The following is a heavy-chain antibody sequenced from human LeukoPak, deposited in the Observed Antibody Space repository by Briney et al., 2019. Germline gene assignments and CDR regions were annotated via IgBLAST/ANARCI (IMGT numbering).Heavy chain of an antibody. CDR1: GRSIRTYY. Sequence: PSETLSLTCTVSGRSIRTYYWSWIRQPPGKGLEYMGYIYYSGSTNYNPSLKSRVTISVDTSKNQFSLNLGSVTAAETAVYYCARSPGYCGGGSCYYMDVWGKGTTVTVSS. V-gene: IGHV4-59*08. D-gene: IGHD2-15*01. CDR2: IYYSGST. J-gene: IGHJ6*03. CDR3: ARSPGYCGGGSCYYMDV.